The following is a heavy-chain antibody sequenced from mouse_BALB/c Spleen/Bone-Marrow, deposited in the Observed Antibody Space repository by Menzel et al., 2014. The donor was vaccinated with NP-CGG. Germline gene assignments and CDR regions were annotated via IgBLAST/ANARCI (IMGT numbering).Heavy chain of an antibody. Sequence: VQLKQSGAELVKPGASVKLSCTPSGFNIKDTHMHWVKQRPEQGLEWIGRIDPANGNTKYDPNFQGKATITADTSSNTAYLQLSSLTSDDTAVYYCARDYANSAWFAFWGQGTLVPV. CDR1: GFNIKDTH. CDR2: IDPANGNT. CDR3: ARDYANSAWFAF. V-gene: IGHV14-3*02. D-gene: IGHD1-1*01. J-gene: IGHJ3*01.